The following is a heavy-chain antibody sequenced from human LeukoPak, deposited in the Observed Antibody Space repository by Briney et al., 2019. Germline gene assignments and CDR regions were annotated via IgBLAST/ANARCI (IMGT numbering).Heavy chain of an antibody. J-gene: IGHJ4*02. CDR1: GFTFSSYG. V-gene: IGHV3-33*01. CDR2: IWYDGSNK. CDR3: ERGNGYSYGFFDY. Sequence: GGSLRLSCAASGFTFSSYGMHWVRQAPGKGLEWVAVIWYDGSNKYYADSVKGRFTISRDNSKNTLYLQMNSLRAEDTAVYYCERGNGYSYGFFDYWGQGTLVTVSS. D-gene: IGHD5-18*01.